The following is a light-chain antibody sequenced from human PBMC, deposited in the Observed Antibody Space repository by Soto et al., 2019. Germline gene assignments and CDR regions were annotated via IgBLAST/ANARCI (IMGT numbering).Light chain of an antibody. Sequence: QSVLTQPPSASGTPGQRVTISCSGSSSNFGTNPVNWFQQLPGTAPKLLIFDNNQRPSGVPDRFSGSKSGTSASLAISGLQSEDEADYYCQSYDSSLSGDVFGTGTKLTVL. V-gene: IGLV1-44*01. CDR2: DNN. CDR3: QSYDSSLSGDV. CDR1: SSNFGTNP. J-gene: IGLJ1*01.